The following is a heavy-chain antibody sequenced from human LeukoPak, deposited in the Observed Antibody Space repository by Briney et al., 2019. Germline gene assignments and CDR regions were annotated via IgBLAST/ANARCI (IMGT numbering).Heavy chain of an antibody. D-gene: IGHD1-26*01. J-gene: IGHJ4*02. Sequence: ASETLSPTCTVSGGSISSYYWSWVRQAPGKELEWIAYIYYSGRTNYNPSLKSRVTMSIDTSKNYFSLNLSSVTAADTAVYYCASTGGSYVFDYWGQGILVTVSS. CDR1: GGSISSYY. CDR2: IYYSGRT. CDR3: ASTGGSYVFDY. V-gene: IGHV4-59*01.